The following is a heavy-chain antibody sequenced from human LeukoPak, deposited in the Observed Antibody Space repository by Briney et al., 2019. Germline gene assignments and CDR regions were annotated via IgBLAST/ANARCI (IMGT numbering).Heavy chain of an antibody. CDR2: ISGSGGST. CDR1: GFIFSSYA. CDR3: AKDRAPRGYSYGRYYFDY. V-gene: IGHV3-23*01. Sequence: GGSLRLSCAASGFIFSSYAMSWVRQAPGKGLEWVSAISGSGGSTYYADSVKGRFTISRDNSKNTLYLQMNSLRAEDTAVYYCAKDRAPRGYSYGRYYFDYWGQGTLVTVSS. D-gene: IGHD5-18*01. J-gene: IGHJ4*02.